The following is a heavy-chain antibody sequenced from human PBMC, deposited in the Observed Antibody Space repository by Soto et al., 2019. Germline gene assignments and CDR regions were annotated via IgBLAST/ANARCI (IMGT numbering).Heavy chain of an antibody. Sequence: QVQLVESGGGVVQPGWSLRLSCAASGFTFNTYAIHWVRQPPGKGLEWVAVISYDGSNKYFADSVKGRFIIFRDNSKNSLYLQMNSLRAEDTAVYYCAREKGRLGYCTSTTCHGEFDYWGQGTLVTVSS. J-gene: IGHJ4*02. D-gene: IGHD2-2*01. CDR1: GFTFNTYA. CDR2: ISYDGSNK. V-gene: IGHV3-30-3*01. CDR3: AREKGRLGYCTSTTCHGEFDY.